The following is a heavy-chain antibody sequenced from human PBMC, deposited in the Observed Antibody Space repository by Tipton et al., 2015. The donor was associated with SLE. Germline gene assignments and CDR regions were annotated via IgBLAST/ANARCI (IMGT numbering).Heavy chain of an antibody. Sequence: SLRLSCAASGFTVSNNFISWVRLAPGKGLEWVAIIFSGGSTYYADSVKGRFTVSRDNSKNTLYLKMDSLTAEDTAVYYCARDRYGSGSYSSYYYYMDVWGKGTTVTVSS. CDR2: IFSGGST. V-gene: IGHV3-53*01. CDR3: ARDRYGSGSYSSYYYYMDV. D-gene: IGHD3-10*01. J-gene: IGHJ6*03. CDR1: GFTVSNNF.